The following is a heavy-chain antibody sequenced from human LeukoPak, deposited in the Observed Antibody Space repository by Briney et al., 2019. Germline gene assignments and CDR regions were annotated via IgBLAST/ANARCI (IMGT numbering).Heavy chain of an antibody. Sequence: CKAXGYTFTGYYMHWVRQAPGQGLEWMGWINPNSGGTNYAQKFQGWVTMTRDTSISTAYMELSRLRSDDAAVYYCARGESFDYWGQGTLVTVSS. J-gene: IGHJ4*02. V-gene: IGHV1-2*04. CDR3: ARGESFDY. CDR2: INPNSGGT. CDR1: GYTFTGYY.